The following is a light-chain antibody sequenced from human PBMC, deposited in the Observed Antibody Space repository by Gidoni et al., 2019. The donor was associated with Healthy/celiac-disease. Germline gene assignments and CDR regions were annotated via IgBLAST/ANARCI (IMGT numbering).Light chain of an antibody. CDR2: WAS. Sequence: DIVMTQSPDSLAVSLGERATINCKSSQSVLYSSNNKNYLAWYQQKPGQPPKLLIYWASTRESGVPDRFSGSGSGTDFTLTISSLQAEDVAVYHCQQYYSTLSTFGQGTKLEIK. J-gene: IGKJ2*01. CDR3: QQYYSTLST. V-gene: IGKV4-1*01. CDR1: QSVLYSSNNKNY.